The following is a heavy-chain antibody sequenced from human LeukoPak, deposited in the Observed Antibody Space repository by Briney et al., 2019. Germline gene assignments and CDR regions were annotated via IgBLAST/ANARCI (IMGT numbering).Heavy chain of an antibody. J-gene: IGHJ4*02. CDR2: FDPEDGET. CDR3: ATGPGSGYYFDY. V-gene: IGHV1-24*01. D-gene: IGHD3-22*01. Sequence: ASVEVSCKVSGYTLTELSMHWVRQAPGKGLEWMGGFDPEDGETIYAQKFQGRVTMTEDTSTDTAYMELSSLRSEDTAVYYCATGPGSGYYFDYWGQGTLVTVSS. CDR1: GYTLTELS.